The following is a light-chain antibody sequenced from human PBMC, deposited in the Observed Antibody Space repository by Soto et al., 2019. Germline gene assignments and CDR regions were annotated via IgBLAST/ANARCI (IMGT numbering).Light chain of an antibody. CDR3: CSYADSRTYV. V-gene: IGLV2-23*01. CDR2: EAS. CDR1: SSDVGGYNL. J-gene: IGLJ1*01. Sequence: SVLTQPAAVSGSPGQSITISCTGTSSDVGGYNLVSWYQQHPGKAPKLMIYEASKRPSGVSNRFSGSKSGNTASLTISGLQVEDEADYYCCSYADSRTYVFGTGTKVTVL.